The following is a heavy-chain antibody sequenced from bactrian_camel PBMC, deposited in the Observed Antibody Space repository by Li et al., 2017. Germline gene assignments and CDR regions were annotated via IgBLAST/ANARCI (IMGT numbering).Heavy chain of an antibody. CDR2: IATGSGNT. CDR3: AARGPYCYTKLSVRDFTY. V-gene: IGHV3S54*01. D-gene: IGHD2*01. Sequence: HVQLVESGGGSVQAGGSLTLSCAVPRDTYTTMCMAWFRQAPGKEREGVARIATGSGNTYYADSVKGRFTISQDNAKNTAYLQMNSLKPEDTAMYYCAARGPYCYTKLSVRDFTYWGLGTQVTVS. J-gene: IGHJ6*01. CDR1: RDTYTTMC.